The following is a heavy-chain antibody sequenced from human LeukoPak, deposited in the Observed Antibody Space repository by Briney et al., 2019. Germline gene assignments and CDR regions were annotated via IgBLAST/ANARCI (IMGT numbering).Heavy chain of an antibody. CDR1: GGSFSGYY. CDR3: ARADFWSGYHEYYYYYMDV. CDR2: INHSGST. D-gene: IGHD3-3*01. Sequence: SETLSLTCAVYGGSFSGYYWSWIRQPPGKGLEWIGEINHSGSTNYNPSLKSRVTISVDTSKNQFSLKLSSVTAADTAVYYCARADFWSGYHEYYYYYMDVWGKGTTVTVSS. J-gene: IGHJ6*03. V-gene: IGHV4-34*01.